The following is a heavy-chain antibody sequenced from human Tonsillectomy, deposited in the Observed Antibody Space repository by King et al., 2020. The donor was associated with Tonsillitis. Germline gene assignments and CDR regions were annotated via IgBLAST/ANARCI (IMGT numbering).Heavy chain of an antibody. CDR2: IKQDGSEK. V-gene: IGHV3-7*03. CDR1: GFTFSSYW. J-gene: IGHJ6*02. CDR3: AREGGSLWFGELLPNYYYYYGMDV. D-gene: IGHD3-10*01. Sequence: QLVQSGGGLVQPGGSLRLSCAASGFTFSSYWMSWVRQAPGKGLEWVANIKQDGSEKYYVDSVKSRFTISRDNAKNSLYLQMNSLRAEDTAVYYCAREGGSLWFGELLPNYYYYYGMDVWGQGTTVTVSS.